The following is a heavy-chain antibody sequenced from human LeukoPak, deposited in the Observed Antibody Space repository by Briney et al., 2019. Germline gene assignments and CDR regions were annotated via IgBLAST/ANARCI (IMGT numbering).Heavy chain of an antibody. V-gene: IGHV4-61*01. CDR3: ARGETLVYYYMDV. Sequence: PSETLSLTCTVSGGSISSGSYYWSWIRQPPGKGLEWIGEINHSGSTNYNPSLKSRVTISVDTSKNQFSLKLSSVTAADTAVYYCARGETLVYYYMDVWGKGTTVTVSS. J-gene: IGHJ6*03. CDR2: INHSGST. CDR1: GGSISSGSYY.